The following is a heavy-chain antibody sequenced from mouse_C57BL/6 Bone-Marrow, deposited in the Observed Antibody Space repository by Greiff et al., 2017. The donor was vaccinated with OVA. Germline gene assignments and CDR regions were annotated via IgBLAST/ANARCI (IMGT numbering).Heavy chain of an antibody. CDR2: IWRGGST. CDR1: GFSLTSYG. V-gene: IGHV2-5*01. Sequence: VQRVESGPGLVQPSQSLSITCTVSGFSLTSYGVHWVRQSPGKGLEWLGVIWRGGSTDYNAAFMSRLSITKDNSKSQVFFKMNSLQADDTAIYYCAKNSYYGNYVLFAYWGQGTLVTVSA. D-gene: IGHD2-10*01. CDR3: AKNSYYGNYVLFAY. J-gene: IGHJ3*01.